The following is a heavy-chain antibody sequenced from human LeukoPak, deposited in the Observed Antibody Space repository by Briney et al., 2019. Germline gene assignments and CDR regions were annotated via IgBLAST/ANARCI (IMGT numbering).Heavy chain of an antibody. D-gene: IGHD6-19*01. J-gene: IGHJ4*02. CDR2: IYTSGST. V-gene: IGHV4-4*07. CDR1: GGSISSYY. Sequence: SETLSLTCTVSGGSISSYYWSWIRQRAGKGLEWIGRIYTSGSTNYNPSLKGRVTMSVDTSKNQFSLKLSSVTAADTAVYYCARDRSSGWYWFDYWGQGTLVTVSS. CDR3: ARDRSSGWYWFDY.